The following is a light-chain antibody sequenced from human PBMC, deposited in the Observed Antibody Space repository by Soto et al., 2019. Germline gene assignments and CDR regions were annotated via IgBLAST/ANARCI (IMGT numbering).Light chain of an antibody. CDR1: SSNVGNNY. CDR3: GTWDSSLSGGNWV. J-gene: IGLJ3*02. Sequence: VVTQPPSLSAAPGQKVTISCSGSSSNVGNNYVSWYQQVPGTAPKLVIYDDNKRPSGVPDRFSASKSGTSATLGITGLQTGDEADYYCGTWDSSLSGGNWVFGGGTKVTVL. V-gene: IGLV1-51*01. CDR2: DDN.